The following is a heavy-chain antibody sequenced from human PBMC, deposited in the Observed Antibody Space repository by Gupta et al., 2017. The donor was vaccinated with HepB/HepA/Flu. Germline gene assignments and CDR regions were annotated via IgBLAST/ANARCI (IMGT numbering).Heavy chain of an antibody. CDR1: GSTFSRHW. CDR3: ARGSGSTTRALDI. V-gene: IGHV3-7*01. D-gene: IGHD2/OR15-2a*01. J-gene: IGHJ3*02. Sequence: EVQLVESGGGLVQPGGSLRLSGAASGSTFSRHWVNWVRQAPGKGLDWVANIKQDGSEKKYVDSVKGRFIISRDNAKDSMYLQMNSLRAEDTAVYYCARGSGSTTRALDIWGQGTMVTVS. CDR2: IKQDGSEK.